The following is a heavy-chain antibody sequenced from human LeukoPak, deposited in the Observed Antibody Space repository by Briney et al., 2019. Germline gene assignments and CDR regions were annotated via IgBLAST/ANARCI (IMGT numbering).Heavy chain of an antibody. CDR2: IYTSGST. D-gene: IGHD3-22*01. J-gene: IGHJ4*02. CDR1: GGSISSGSYY. Sequence: SQTLSLTCTVSGGSISSGSYYWSWIRQPAGKGLEWIGRIYTSGSTNYNPSLKSRVTISVDTSKNQFSLKLSSVTAADTAVYYCARLGGDYYDSSGYYVLGYWGQGTLVTVSS. CDR3: ARLGGDYYDSSGYYVLGY. V-gene: IGHV4-61*02.